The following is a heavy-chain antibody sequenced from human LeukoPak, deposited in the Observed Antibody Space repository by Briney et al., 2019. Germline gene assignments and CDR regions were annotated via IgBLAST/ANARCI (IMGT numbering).Heavy chain of an antibody. Sequence: PSQTLSLTCAVSGGSISSGGYSWSWIRPPPGKGLEWIGYIYHSGSTYYNPSLKSRVTISVDRSKNQFSLKLSSVTAADTAVYYCARGVSSGSDYWGQGTLVTVSS. CDR2: IYHSGST. V-gene: IGHV4-30-2*01. D-gene: IGHD3-10*01. J-gene: IGHJ4*02. CDR1: GGSISSGGYS. CDR3: ARGVSSGSDY.